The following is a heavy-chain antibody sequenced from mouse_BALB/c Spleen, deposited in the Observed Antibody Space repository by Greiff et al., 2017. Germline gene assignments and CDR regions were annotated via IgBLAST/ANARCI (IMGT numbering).Heavy chain of an antibody. CDR2: ISYSGST. D-gene: IGHD1-1*01. CDR1: GYSITSDYA. CDR3: ASPDYGSSYYAMDY. Sequence: EVHLVESGPGLVKPSQSLSLTCTVTGYSITSDYAWNWIRQFPGNKLEWMGYISYSGSTSYNPSLKSRISITRDTSKNQFFLQLNSVTTEDTATYYCASPDYGSSYYAMDYWGQGTSVTVSS. J-gene: IGHJ4*01. V-gene: IGHV3-2*02.